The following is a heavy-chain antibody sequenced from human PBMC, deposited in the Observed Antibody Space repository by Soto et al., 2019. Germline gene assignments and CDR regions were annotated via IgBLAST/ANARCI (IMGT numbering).Heavy chain of an antibody. Sequence: SSETLSLTCAVSGGSVSGSYYYWAWLRQSPGKGPEWIGSVFHTGFTSYNPSLESRVSVSVDTSKSQFSLKLSAVTASDTAVYYCATSQKGYNWNYFDHWGQGALVTVSS. CDR3: ATSQKGYNWNYFDH. CDR2: VFHTGFT. V-gene: IGHV4-39*01. J-gene: IGHJ4*02. CDR1: GGSVSGSYYY. D-gene: IGHD1-1*01.